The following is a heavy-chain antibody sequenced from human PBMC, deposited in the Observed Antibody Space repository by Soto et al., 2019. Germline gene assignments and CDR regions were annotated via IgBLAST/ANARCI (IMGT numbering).Heavy chain of an antibody. V-gene: IGHV4-34*01. CDR3: ARVGGTTRNY. CDR1: GGSFSGYY. CDR2: INHSGST. Sequence: QVQLQQWGAGLLKPSETLSLTCAVYGGSFSGYYWSWIRQPPGKGLAWIGEINHSGSTNYNPSLKSRVTISVDTSKNQFSLKLSSVTAADTAVYYCARVGGTTRNYWGQGTLVTVSS. J-gene: IGHJ4*02. D-gene: IGHD2-15*01.